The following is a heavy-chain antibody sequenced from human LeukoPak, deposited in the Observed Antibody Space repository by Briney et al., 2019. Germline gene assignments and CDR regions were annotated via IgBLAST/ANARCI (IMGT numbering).Heavy chain of an antibody. V-gene: IGHV4-34*01. D-gene: IGHD3-22*01. Sequence: SETLSLTCAVCSGSFSGYYWSWIRQPPGEGLEWIGEINHSGSTNYNPSLKSRVTISVDTSKNQFSLKLSSVTAADTAVYYCARGLITYYYDSSGYSDWGQGTMVTVSS. J-gene: IGHJ3*01. CDR2: INHSGST. CDR3: ARGLITYYYDSSGYSD. CDR1: SGSFSGYY.